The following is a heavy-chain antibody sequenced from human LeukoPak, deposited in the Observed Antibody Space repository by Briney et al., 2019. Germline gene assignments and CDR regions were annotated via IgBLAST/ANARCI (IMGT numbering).Heavy chain of an antibody. CDR3: ARDASSGYYFDY. J-gene: IGHJ4*02. D-gene: IGHD3-22*01. CDR1: GFTFSSYA. Sequence: PGGSLRLSCAASGFTFSSYAMHWVRQAPGKGLEWVAVIWYDGSNKYYADSVKGRFTISRDNSKNTLYLQMNSLRAEDTAVYYCARDASSGYYFDYWGQGTLVTVSS. V-gene: IGHV3-33*08. CDR2: IWYDGSNK.